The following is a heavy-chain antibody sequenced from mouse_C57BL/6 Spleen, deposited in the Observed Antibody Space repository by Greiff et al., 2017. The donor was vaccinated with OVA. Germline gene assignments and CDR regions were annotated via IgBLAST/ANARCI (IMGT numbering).Heavy chain of an antibody. V-gene: IGHV5-4*01. CDR3: ARDRSGYAMDY. J-gene: IGHJ4*01. CDR1: GFTFSSYA. CDR2: ISDGGSYT. Sequence: EVHLVESGGGLVKPGGSLKLSCAASGFTFSSYAMSWVRQTPEKRLEWVATISDGGSYTYYPDNVKGRFTFSRDKAKNNLYLQMSHLKSEDTAMYYCARDRSGYAMDYWGQGTSVTVSS.